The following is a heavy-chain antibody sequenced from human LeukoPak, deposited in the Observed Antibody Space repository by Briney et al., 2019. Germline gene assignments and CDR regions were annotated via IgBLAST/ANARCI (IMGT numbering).Heavy chain of an antibody. J-gene: IGHJ4*02. Sequence: PGGSLRLSCAASGLSFSSFAMSWVRQGPGKGLEWVSTISGSGGSTNYADSVKGRFTISRDNSQNTLYLQMNSLRAEDTAVYYCAPRPTVTIDYWGQGTLVTVSS. D-gene: IGHD4-17*01. CDR3: APRPTVTIDY. CDR1: GLSFSSFA. V-gene: IGHV3-23*01. CDR2: ISGSGGST.